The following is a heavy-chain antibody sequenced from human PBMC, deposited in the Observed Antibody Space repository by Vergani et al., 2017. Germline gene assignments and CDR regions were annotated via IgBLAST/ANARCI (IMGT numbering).Heavy chain of an antibody. CDR1: GYTFTNYA. CDR2: INSNSGNP. CDR3: VRTRSGSCTGGSCYPGWFDP. V-gene: IGHV7-4-1*02. J-gene: IGHJ5*02. D-gene: IGHD2-15*01. Sequence: QVQLVQSGSEVKKPGASVKVSCRASGYTFTNYALNWVRQAPGQGLEWMGWINSNSGNPTYAQGFKGRFVFSLDSSVSTSYLQINSLQPEDTAVYYCVRTRSGSCTGGSCYPGWFDPWGQGTLDTVSS.